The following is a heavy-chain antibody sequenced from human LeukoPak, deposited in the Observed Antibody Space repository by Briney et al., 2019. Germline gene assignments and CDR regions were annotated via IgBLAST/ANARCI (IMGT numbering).Heavy chain of an antibody. CDR3: ARGELFDY. CDR1: GGSISSSSYY. CDR2: IYYSGST. V-gene: IGHV4-39*01. Sequence: SETLSLTCTVSGGSISSSSYYWGWIRQPPGKGLEWIGSIYYSGSTYYNPSLKSRVTISVDTSKNQFSLKLSSVTAADTAVYYCARGELFDYWGQGTLVTVSS. J-gene: IGHJ4*02. D-gene: IGHD3-10*01.